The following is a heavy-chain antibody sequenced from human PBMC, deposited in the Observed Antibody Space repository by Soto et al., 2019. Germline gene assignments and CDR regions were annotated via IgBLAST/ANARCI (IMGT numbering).Heavy chain of an antibody. CDR2: ISYDGSNK. V-gene: IGHV3-30-3*01. CDR3: ARDVAAAGTSYFDY. CDR1: GFTFSSYA. Sequence: QVQLVESGGGVVQPGRSLRLSCAASGFTFSSYAMHWVRQAPGKGLEWVAVISYDGSNKYYADSVKGRFTISRDNSKTTLYLQRNSLRAEDTAVYYCARDVAAAGTSYFDYWGQGTLVTVSS. D-gene: IGHD6-13*01. J-gene: IGHJ4*02.